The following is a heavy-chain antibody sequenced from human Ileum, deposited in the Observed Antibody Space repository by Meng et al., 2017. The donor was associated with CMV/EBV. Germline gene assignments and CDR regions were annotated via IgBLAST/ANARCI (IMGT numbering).Heavy chain of an antibody. CDR3: TRDLLVAAAVVFDS. CDR2: IYITGRT. J-gene: IGHJ4*02. CDR1: DGSVPSQW. D-gene: IGHD6-13*01. V-gene: IGHV4-4*07. Sequence: HELLQDGRRGLWKPSENSVLTCTGADGSVPSQWWRWIRQSAGKGGEWIGRIYITGRTNYNPSLKSRVTLSIDKSKDQFSLRLNSVTAADTAVYYCTRDLLVAAAVVFDSWGQGTLVTVSS.